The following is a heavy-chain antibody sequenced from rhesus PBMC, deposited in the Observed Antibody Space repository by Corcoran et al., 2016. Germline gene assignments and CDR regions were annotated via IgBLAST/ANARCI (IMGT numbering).Heavy chain of an antibody. V-gene: IGHV4S2*01. J-gene: IGHJ6*01. D-gene: IGHD1-20*01. CDR1: GASISSNY. Sequence: QVQLQESGPGLVKPSETLPLTCAVSGASISSNYWSWIRQAPGKGLEWIGRIYGRGGSPDYNPSPKSRVTISIDTSKNQFSLKLSSVTAADTAVYYCARDPSGGWNNVYYGLDSWGQGVVVTVSS. CDR3: ARDPSGGWNNVYYGLDS. CDR2: IYGRGGSP.